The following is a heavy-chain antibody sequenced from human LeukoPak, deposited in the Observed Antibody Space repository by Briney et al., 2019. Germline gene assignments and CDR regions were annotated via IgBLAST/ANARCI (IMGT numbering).Heavy chain of an antibody. CDR1: GFTFDTYA. CDR2: ISSGGTYI. Sequence: GGSLRLSCAASGFTFDTYAMTWVRQAPGKGLEWVSSISSGGTYIYYAEAVRGRSTISRDNTKNFLYLQLSTLRVEDTAVYYCARDRPTGRSRGVVVQWGQGTLVTVSS. CDR3: ARDRPTGRSRGVVVQ. V-gene: IGHV3-21*01. J-gene: IGHJ4*02. D-gene: IGHD2-15*01.